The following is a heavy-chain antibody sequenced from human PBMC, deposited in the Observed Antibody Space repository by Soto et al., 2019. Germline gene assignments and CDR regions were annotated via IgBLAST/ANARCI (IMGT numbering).Heavy chain of an antibody. J-gene: IGHJ4*02. D-gene: IGHD2-15*01. CDR2: IYYSGST. CDR1: GGSISSSSYY. Sequence: SETLSLTCTVSGGSISSSSYYWGWIRQPPGKGLEWIGSIYYSGSTYYNPSLKSRVTISVDTSKNQFSLKLSSVTAADTAVYYCARQDGYCSGGSCYSGHLGYFDYWGQGTLVTVST. V-gene: IGHV4-39*01. CDR3: ARQDGYCSGGSCYSGHLGYFDY.